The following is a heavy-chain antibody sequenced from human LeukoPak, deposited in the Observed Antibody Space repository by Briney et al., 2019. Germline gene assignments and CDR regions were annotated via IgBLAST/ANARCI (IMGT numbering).Heavy chain of an antibody. V-gene: IGHV4-34*01. CDR1: GGSFSGYY. CDR3: ARHSGGIRPAMDY. Sequence: SETLSLTCAVYGGSFSGYYWSWIRQPPGKGLEWIGEINHSGSTNYNPSLKSRVTISVDTSKNQFSLKLSSVTAADTAVYYCARHSGGIRPAMDYWGQGTLVTVSS. CDR2: INHSGST. J-gene: IGHJ4*02. D-gene: IGHD2-2*01.